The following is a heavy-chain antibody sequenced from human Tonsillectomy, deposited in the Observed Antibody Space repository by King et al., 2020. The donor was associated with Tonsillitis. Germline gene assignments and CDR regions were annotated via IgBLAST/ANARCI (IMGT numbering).Heavy chain of an antibody. D-gene: IGHD3-16*01. V-gene: IGHV1-69*01. J-gene: IGHJ3*02. CDR3: ARSLIMITFGGVAHAFDI. Sequence: QLVQSGAEVKKPGSSVKVSCKASGGTFSSYAISWVRQAPGQGLEWMGGIIPIFGTANYAQKFQGRVTITADESTSTAYMELRSRRSEDTAVYYCARSLIMITFGGVAHAFDIWGQGTMVTVSS. CDR1: GGTFSSYA. CDR2: IIPIFGTA.